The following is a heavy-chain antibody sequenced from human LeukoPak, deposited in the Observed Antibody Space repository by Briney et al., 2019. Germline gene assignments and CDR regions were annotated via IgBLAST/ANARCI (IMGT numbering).Heavy chain of an antibody. D-gene: IGHD3-10*02. V-gene: IGHV4-59*01. CDR2: IYYSVTT. CDR3: ARSTGSTMFIDY. Sequence: SQTLSPTPTLSGGSLCPYYCSWIRPPPRKGLEWLGCIYYSVTTDYNPSLKSRVAISVDTSKNQFSLKLSSVTAADTAVYYCARSTGSTMFIDYWGQGTLVTVSS. J-gene: IGHJ4*02. CDR1: GGSLCPYY.